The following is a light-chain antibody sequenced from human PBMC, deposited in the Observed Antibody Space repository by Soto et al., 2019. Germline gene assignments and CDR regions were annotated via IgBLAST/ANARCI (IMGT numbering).Light chain of an antibody. CDR2: GTS. Sequence: EIVLTQPPGTLSLSPGERATLSCRASQSVSNNYLAWYQQKPGQAPRLLIYGTSSRATGIPDRFSGSGSGTDFTLTISRLEPEDFAVYYCQQHGTSPITFGQGTRLEIK. V-gene: IGKV3-20*01. CDR1: QSVSNNY. J-gene: IGKJ5*01. CDR3: QQHGTSPIT.